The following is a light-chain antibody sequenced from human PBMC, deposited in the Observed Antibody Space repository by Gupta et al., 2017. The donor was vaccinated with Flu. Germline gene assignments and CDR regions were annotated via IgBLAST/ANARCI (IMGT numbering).Light chain of an antibody. CDR1: RSNIGSNT. CDR2: SDN. V-gene: IGLV1-44*01. J-gene: IGLJ1*01. CDR3: AAWHDSLIGYV. Sequence: RVTISCSGSRSNIGSNTVNWYQQVPGAAPNLLIYSDNRRPSGVPDRFSGSRSGTSASLAISGLQAEDEADYYCAAWHDSLIGYVFGTGTKLTVL.